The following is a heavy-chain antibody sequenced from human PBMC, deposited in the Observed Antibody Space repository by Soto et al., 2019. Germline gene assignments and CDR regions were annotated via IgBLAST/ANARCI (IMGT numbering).Heavy chain of an antibody. V-gene: IGHV3-33*01. D-gene: IGHD6-19*01. CDR3: ARVAYSSGWSEWFDP. CDR1: GFTFSSYG. Sequence: PGGSLRLSWAASGFTFSSYGMHWVRQAPGKGLEWGAVRWFDGSNKYYADSGKGRFTISRDNSKNTLYLQMNSLRAEDTAVYYCARVAYSSGWSEWFDPWGQGTLVTVSS. J-gene: IGHJ5*02. CDR2: RWFDGSNK.